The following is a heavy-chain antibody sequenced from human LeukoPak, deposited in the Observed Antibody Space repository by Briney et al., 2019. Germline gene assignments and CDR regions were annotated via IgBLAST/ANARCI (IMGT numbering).Heavy chain of an antibody. CDR3: ARLDGDSLFDY. V-gene: IGHV4-39*01. D-gene: IGHD4-17*01. CDR2: IYYSGST. Sequence: SETLSLTCTVSGGSISSSTYYGGWIRQPPGKGLEWIGSIYYSGSTYYNPSLKSRVTISVDTSKNQFSLKLSSVTAADTAVYYCARLDGDSLFDYWGQGTLATVSS. J-gene: IGHJ4*02. CDR1: GGSISSSTYY.